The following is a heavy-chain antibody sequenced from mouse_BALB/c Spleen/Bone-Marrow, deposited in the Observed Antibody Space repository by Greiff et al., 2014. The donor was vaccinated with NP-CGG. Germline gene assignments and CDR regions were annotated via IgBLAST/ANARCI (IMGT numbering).Heavy chain of an antibody. J-gene: IGHJ2*01. Sequence: QVQLQQSGTELAKPGASVKMSCKASGYTFTTHWMHWVKQRPGQGLEWIGYINPSTGYTDYNQKFKDKATLTADKSSSTAYMKLISLTSEDSAVYYCVRSDYWGQGTTLTVSS. V-gene: IGHV1-7*01. CDR2: INPSTGYT. CDR3: VRSDY. CDR1: GYTFTTHW.